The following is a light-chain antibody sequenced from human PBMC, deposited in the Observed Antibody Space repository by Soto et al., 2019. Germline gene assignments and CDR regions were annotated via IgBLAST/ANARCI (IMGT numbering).Light chain of an antibody. Sequence: EIVLTQSPATLSLSPGEGATLSCRASQSVSSYLAWYQQKPGQAPRLLIYDASNRATGIPARFSGSGSGTDCTLIISSLEPEAFAVYYCQQRSNWPVTFGLGTKVEV. CDR2: DAS. J-gene: IGKJ1*01. CDR3: QQRSNWPVT. V-gene: IGKV3-11*01. CDR1: QSVSSY.